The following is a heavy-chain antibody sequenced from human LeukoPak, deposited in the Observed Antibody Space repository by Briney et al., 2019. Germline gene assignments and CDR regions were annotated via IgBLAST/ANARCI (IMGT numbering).Heavy chain of an antibody. J-gene: IGHJ3*02. CDR3: ARASSVNDAFDI. D-gene: IGHD6-6*01. CDR2: IYSGGST. V-gene: IGHV3-53*01. CDR1: GFTVSSNY. Sequence: GGSLRLSCAASGFTVSSNYMSWVRQAPGKGLEWVSVIYSGGSTYYADSAKGRFTISRDNSKNTLYLQMNSLRAEDTAVYYCARASSVNDAFDIWGQGTVVTVSS.